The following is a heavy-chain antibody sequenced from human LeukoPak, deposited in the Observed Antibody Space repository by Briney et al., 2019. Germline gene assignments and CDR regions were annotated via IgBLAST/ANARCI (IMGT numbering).Heavy chain of an antibody. J-gene: IGHJ4*02. CDR2: IIPILGIA. CDR3: ARKGSSWYNWDYFDY. Sequence: ASVKVSCKASGGTFSSYAISWVRQAPGQGLEWTGRIIPILGIANYAQKFQGRVTITADKSTSTAYMELSSLRSEDTAVYYCARKGSSWYNWDYFDYWGQGTLVTVSS. V-gene: IGHV1-69*04. CDR1: GGTFSSYA. D-gene: IGHD6-13*01.